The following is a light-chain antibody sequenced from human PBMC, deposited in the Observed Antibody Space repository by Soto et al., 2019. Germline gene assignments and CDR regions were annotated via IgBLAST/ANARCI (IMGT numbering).Light chain of an antibody. Sequence: DIQMTQSPSTLSASVGDRVTITCRASQSISNXLXWYQLQPGKAPNLLMYGASRLQSGVPSRFTGSGSGTDFTLTISSLQPEDFATYYCQQSYSILWTFGQGTKVDIK. J-gene: IGKJ1*01. CDR3: QQSYSILWT. V-gene: IGKV1-39*01. CDR2: GAS. CDR1: QSISNX.